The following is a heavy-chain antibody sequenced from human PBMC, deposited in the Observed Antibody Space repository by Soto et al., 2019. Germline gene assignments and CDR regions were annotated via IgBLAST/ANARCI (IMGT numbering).Heavy chain of an antibody. V-gene: IGHV1-69*04. CDR1: GGTFSSYT. CDR3: ARDPVWRSMNWFDP. Sequence: SVKVSCKASGGTFSSYTISWVRQAPGQGLEWMGRIIPILGIANYAQKFQGRVTITADKSTSTAYMELSSLRSEDTAVYYCARDPVWRSMNWFDPWGQGTLVTVSS. D-gene: IGHD3-16*01. CDR2: IIPILGIA. J-gene: IGHJ5*02.